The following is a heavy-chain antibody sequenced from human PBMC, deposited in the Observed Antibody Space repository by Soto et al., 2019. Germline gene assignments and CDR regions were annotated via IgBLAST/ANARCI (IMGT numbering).Heavy chain of an antibody. Sequence: EVQLVESGGDLVQPGGSLRLACAASGFTFSTYWMHWVRQVPGKGLEWVSRTNYDGSITHYEDFVKGRFTVSRDNARNTLYLQMNSLSVEDTAVYYCARNRDVVDYLGQGTLVTGS. J-gene: IGHJ4*02. CDR1: GFTFSTYW. V-gene: IGHV3-74*01. CDR2: TNYDGSIT. CDR3: ARNRDVVDY.